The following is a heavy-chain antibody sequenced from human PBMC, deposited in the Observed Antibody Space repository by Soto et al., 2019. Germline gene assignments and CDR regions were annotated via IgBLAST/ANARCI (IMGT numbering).Heavy chain of an antibody. CDR3: AKDQSMVVTAIGYFDY. V-gene: IGHV3-23*01. J-gene: IGHJ4*02. Sequence: EVQLLESGGGLVQPGGSLRLSCAASGFTFSSYAMSWVRQAPGKGLEWVSAISGSGGSTYYADSVKGRFTISRDNSKNTLYLQMNSLRAEDTAVYYCAKDQSMVVTAIGYFDYWGQGTLVTVSS. D-gene: IGHD2-21*02. CDR2: ISGSGGST. CDR1: GFTFSSYA.